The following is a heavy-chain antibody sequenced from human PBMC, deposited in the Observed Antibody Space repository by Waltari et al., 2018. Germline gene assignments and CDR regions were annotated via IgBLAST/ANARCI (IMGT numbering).Heavy chain of an antibody. J-gene: IGHJ4*02. Sequence: EVQVLESGGGLVQPGGSLRLSCAASGFTFSTYAMGWVRQAPGRGLGWRSVFNDAGGWTSRADSGRGRFTISRDNSKNILYLQMNDLRVEDTAIYYCAKYANPSSYLDYWGQGTLVTVSS. CDR2: FNDAGGWT. D-gene: IGHD6-6*01. V-gene: IGHV3-23*01. CDR1: GFTFSTYA. CDR3: AKYANPSSYLDY.